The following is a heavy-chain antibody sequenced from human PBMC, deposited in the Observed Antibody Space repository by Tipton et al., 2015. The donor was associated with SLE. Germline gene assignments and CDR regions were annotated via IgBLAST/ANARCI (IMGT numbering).Heavy chain of an antibody. Sequence: TLSLTCTVSGFSISSYYWGWIRQFPGKGLEWIGRFYHSGSTYYNPSLKSRVTISVDTSKNQFSLKLTSVTAADTAVYYCAVNVVVKVQVDYWGPGALVTVSS. CDR3: AVNVVVKVQVDY. J-gene: IGHJ4*02. CDR2: FYHSGST. CDR1: GFSISSYY. V-gene: IGHV4-38-2*02. D-gene: IGHD2-21*01.